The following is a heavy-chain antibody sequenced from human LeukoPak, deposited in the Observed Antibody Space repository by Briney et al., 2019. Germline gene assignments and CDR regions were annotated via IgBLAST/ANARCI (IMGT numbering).Heavy chain of an antibody. CDR1: GFTFDDYA. D-gene: IGHD6-13*01. V-gene: IGHV3-9*01. Sequence: GRSLRLSCAASGFTFDDYAMHWVRQAPGKGLEWVSGISWNSGSISYADSVKGRFTISRDNAKNSLYLQMNSRRAEGTALYYCAKDRAAAGARYFQHWGQGTLVTVSS. J-gene: IGHJ1*01. CDR2: ISWNSGSI. CDR3: AKDRAAAGARYFQH.